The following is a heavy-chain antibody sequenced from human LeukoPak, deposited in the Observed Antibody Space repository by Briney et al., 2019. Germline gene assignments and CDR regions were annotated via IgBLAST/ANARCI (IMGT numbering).Heavy chain of an antibody. CDR1: GFSLSSTGAG. CDR3: AHFKLTIFDS. D-gene: IGHD3-3*01. V-gene: IGHV2-5*02. CDR2: IYWDDDK. J-gene: IGHJ4*02. Sequence: SGPYAGETTETLTLTCTFSGFSLSSTGAGVGWIRQPPGKALEWLALIYWDDDKRYSPSLKSKLSIIKDTSKNQVVLTMTNVDPVDTATYYCAHFKLTIFDSWGQGNLVTVSS.